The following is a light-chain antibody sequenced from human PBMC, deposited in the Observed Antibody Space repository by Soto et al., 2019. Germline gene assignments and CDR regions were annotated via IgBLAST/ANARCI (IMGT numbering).Light chain of an antibody. V-gene: IGKV3-20*01. CDR2: GAS. Sequence: TQSPGTLSLSPGERTTLSCRASQSISRYLAWYQQKPGQGPRLLIYGASSRATGTPDRFSGSGSGTDFTLTINRLEPEDFALYYCQQYGSSPPTFGQGTKVDNK. CDR3: QQYGSSPPT. J-gene: IGKJ1*01. CDR1: QSISRY.